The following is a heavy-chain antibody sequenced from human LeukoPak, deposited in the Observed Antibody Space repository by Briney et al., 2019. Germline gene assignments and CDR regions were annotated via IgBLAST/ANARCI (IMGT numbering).Heavy chain of an antibody. CDR3: ARRVVDYDFWSGYYTYYYYMDV. CDR2: MNPNSGNA. J-gene: IGHJ6*03. Sequence: GASVKVSCKASGYTFTSYDINWVRQATGQGLEWMGWMNPNSGNAGYAQKFQGRVTITRNTSISTAYMELSSLRSEDTAVYYCARRVVDYDFWSGYYTYYYYMDVWGKGTTVTVSS. V-gene: IGHV1-8*03. CDR1: GYTFTSYD. D-gene: IGHD3-3*01.